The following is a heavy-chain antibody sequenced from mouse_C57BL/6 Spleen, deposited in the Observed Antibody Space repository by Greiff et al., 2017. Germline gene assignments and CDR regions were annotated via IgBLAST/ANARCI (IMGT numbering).Heavy chain of an antibody. J-gene: IGHJ4*01. CDR3: ARTYDGYLMDY. V-gene: IGHV1-54*01. D-gene: IGHD2-3*01. CDR1: GYAFTDYL. Sequence: VKLMESGAELVRPGTSVKVSCKASGYAFTDYLIEWVKQRPGQGLEWIGVINPGSGGTNYNEKFKGKATLTADKSSSTAYMQLSSLTSEDSAVYFCARTYDGYLMDYWGQGTSVTVSS. CDR2: INPGSGGT.